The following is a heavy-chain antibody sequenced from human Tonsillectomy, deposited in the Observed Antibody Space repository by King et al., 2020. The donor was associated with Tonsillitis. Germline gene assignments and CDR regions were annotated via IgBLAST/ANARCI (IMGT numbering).Heavy chain of an antibody. CDR2: INSDGSST. J-gene: IGHJ6*02. D-gene: IGHD2-21*02. CDR3: ARVYYGADCSRDGSAYDYGMDI. V-gene: IGHV3-74*01. CDR1: GFTFSSYW. Sequence: VQLVESGGGLVQPGGSLRLSCAASGFTFSSYWMHWVRQAPGKGLVWVSRINSDGSSTSYADSVKGRFIISRDNAKNTLYLQMNSLRAEDTAVYYCARVYYGADCSRDGSAYDYGMDIWGQGTTVTVSS.